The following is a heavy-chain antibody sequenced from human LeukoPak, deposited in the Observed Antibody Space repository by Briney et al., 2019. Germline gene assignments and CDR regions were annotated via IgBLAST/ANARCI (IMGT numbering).Heavy chain of an antibody. CDR2: IRYDGSNK. D-gene: IGHD6-6*01. J-gene: IGHJ4*02. CDR3: AKDLGSSWEFDY. CDR1: GFTFSSYG. Sequence: GGSLRPSCAASGFTFSSYGMHWVRQAPGKGLEWVAFIRYDGSNKYYADSVKGRFTISRDNSKNTLYLQMNSLRAEDTAVYYCAKDLGSSWEFDYWGQGTLVTVSS. V-gene: IGHV3-30*02.